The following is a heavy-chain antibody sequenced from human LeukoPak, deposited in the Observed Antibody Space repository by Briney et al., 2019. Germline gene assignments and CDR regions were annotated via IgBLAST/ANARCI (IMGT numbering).Heavy chain of an antibody. CDR2: INHSGST. Sequence: PSETLSLTCAVYGGSFSGYYWSWIRQPPGKGLEWIGEINHSGSTNYNPSLKSRVTISVDTSKNQFSLKLSSVTAADTAVYYCARHTSSGWYWVYFDYWGQGTLVTVSS. D-gene: IGHD6-19*01. CDR1: GGSFSGYY. J-gene: IGHJ4*02. CDR3: ARHTSSGWYWVYFDY. V-gene: IGHV4-34*01.